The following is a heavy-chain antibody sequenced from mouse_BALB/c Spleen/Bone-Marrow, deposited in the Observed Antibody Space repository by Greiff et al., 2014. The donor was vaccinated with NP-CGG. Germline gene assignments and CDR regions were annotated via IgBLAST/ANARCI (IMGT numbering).Heavy chain of an antibody. CDR3: ARDSSDFLMDY. J-gene: IGHJ4*01. D-gene: IGHD3-2*01. CDR2: INPYNDGT. CDR1: GYTFTSYV. Sequence: VQLKESGPELVKPGASVKMSCKASGYTFTSYVMHWVKQKPGQGLEWIGYINPYNDGTKYNEKFKGKATLTSDKSSSTAYMELSSLTSEDSAVYYCARDSSDFLMDYWGQGTSVTVSS. V-gene: IGHV1-14*01.